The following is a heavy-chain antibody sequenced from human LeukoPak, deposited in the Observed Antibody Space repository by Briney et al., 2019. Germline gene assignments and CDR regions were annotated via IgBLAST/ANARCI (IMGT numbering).Heavy chain of an antibody. J-gene: IGHJ4*01. CDR2: VSGTGDLI. CDR3: AKTRGGNPRYYFDY. V-gene: IGHV3-23*01. CDR1: GFTFTNPA. D-gene: IGHD4-23*01. Sequence: PGGSLRLSCAASGFTFTNPAMGWARQAPGEGLEWVSVVSGTGDLIYYGDSVKGGFTISRDNSKNTLYLQMSSLRAEDTALYYCAKTRGGNPRYYFDYWGHGTLVTVSS.